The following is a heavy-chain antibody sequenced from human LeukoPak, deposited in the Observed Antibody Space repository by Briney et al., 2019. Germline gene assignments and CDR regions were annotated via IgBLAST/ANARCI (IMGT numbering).Heavy chain of an antibody. CDR1: RFTFSDYE. CDR3: ARYGGDDYGDYRFDY. D-gene: IGHD4-17*01. V-gene: IGHV3-48*03. CDR2: ISSSGSSI. J-gene: IGHJ4*02. Sequence: GGSLRLSCAASRFTFSDYEMNWVRQAPGKGLEWVSYISSSGSSIFYADSVKGRFTISRDNAENSLYLQMNSLRAEDTAVYYCARYGGDDYGDYRFDYWGQGTLVTVAS.